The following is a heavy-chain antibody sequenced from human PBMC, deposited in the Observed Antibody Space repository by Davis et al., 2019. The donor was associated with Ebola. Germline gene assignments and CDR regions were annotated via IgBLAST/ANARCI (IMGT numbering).Heavy chain of an antibody. CDR2: ISYDGSDK. CDR1: GFTFSSYG. J-gene: IGHJ5*02. V-gene: IGHV3-30*03. Sequence: GESLKISCAASGFTFSSYGMHWVRQAPGKGLEWVAVISYDGSDKYYADSVKGRFTISRDNSKNTLYLQMNSLRAEDTAVYYCARTHTAMVTTNWFDPWGQGTLVTVSS. D-gene: IGHD5-18*01. CDR3: ARTHTAMVTTNWFDP.